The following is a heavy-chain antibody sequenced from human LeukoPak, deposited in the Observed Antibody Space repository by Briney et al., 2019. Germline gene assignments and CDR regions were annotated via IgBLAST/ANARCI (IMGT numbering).Heavy chain of an antibody. CDR2: VNWSGGST. CDR3: ARAPITSPFYFDY. Sequence: GGSLRLSSTASGFAFDEHGMSWVRQVPGKGLEWVSGVNWSGGSTGYADPLRGRFTISRDNAKNSLYLQMDSLRAEDTALYYCARAPITSPFYFDYWGQGTLVTVSS. D-gene: IGHD2-2*01. J-gene: IGHJ4*02. V-gene: IGHV3-20*04. CDR1: GFAFDEHG.